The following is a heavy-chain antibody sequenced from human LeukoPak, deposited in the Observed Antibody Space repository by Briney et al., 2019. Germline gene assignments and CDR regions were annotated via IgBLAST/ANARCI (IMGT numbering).Heavy chain of an antibody. Sequence: ASVTVSCKASGYTFTSYYMHWVRQAPGQGLEWMGLINPSGGSTSYAQKFQGRVTMTRDTSTSTVYMELSSLRSEDTAVYYCARDLGFGELLPLSYYGMDVWGQGTTVTVSS. CDR3: ARDLGFGELLPLSYYGMDV. V-gene: IGHV1-46*01. J-gene: IGHJ6*02. CDR2: INPSGGST. D-gene: IGHD3-10*01. CDR1: GYTFTSYY.